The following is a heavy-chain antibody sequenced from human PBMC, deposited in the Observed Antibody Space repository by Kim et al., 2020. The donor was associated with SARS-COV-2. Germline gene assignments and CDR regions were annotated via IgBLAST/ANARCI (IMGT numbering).Heavy chain of an antibody. CDR1: GISFRNFW. CDR3: ATSYSDFEDY. D-gene: IGHD4-17*01. Sequence: GGSLRLSCVASGISFRNFWMSWVRQAPGKGLEWVASIKQDGSQKNYADSVKGRFTISRDNVKNSLYLQIDSLRAEDMALYYCATSYSDFEDYWGQGTLVTVSS. CDR2: IKQDGSQK. V-gene: IGHV3-7*01. J-gene: IGHJ4*02.